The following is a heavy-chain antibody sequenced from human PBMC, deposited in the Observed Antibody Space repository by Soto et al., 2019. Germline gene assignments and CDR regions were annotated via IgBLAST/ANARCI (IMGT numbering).Heavy chain of an antibody. Sequence: QVQLVQSGAEVKKPGSSVKVSCKASGGTFSSYTISWVRQAPGQGLEWMGRIIPILGIANYAQKFQGRVTITADKSTSTAYMERSSLRSDDTAVYYCARIPSFNCGGDCSLDHWGQGTPDTVSS. V-gene: IGHV1-69*02. D-gene: IGHD2-21*01. CDR1: GGTFSSYT. CDR3: ARIPSFNCGGDCSLDH. J-gene: IGHJ4*02. CDR2: IIPILGIA.